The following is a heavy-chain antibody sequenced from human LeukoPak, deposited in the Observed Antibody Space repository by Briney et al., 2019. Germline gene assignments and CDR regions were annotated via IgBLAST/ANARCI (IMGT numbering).Heavy chain of an antibody. J-gene: IGHJ3*02. Sequence: GASVKVSCKASGYTFTSYGISWVRQAPGQGLEWMGWISAYNGNTNYAQKLQGRATMTTDTSTSTAYMELRSLRSDDTAVYYCARELGWSGYYYDAFDIWGQGTMVTVSS. CDR1: GYTFTSYG. CDR2: ISAYNGNT. D-gene: IGHD3-3*01. V-gene: IGHV1-18*01. CDR3: ARELGWSGYYYDAFDI.